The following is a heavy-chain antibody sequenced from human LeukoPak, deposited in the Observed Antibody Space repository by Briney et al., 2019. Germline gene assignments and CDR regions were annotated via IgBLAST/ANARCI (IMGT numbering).Heavy chain of an antibody. CDR1: GFTFSSYA. CDR2: ISGSGGST. CDR3: ARVGYGGNGPQDAFDI. D-gene: IGHD4-23*01. J-gene: IGHJ3*02. Sequence: GGSLRLSCAASGFTFSSYAMSWVRQAPGKGLEWVSAISGSGGSTYYADSVKGRFTISRDNSKNTLYLQMNSLRAEDTAAYYCARVGYGGNGPQDAFDIWGQGTMVTVSS. V-gene: IGHV3-23*01.